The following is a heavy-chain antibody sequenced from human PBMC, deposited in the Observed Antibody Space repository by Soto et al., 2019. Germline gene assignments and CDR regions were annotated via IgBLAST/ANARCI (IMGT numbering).Heavy chain of an antibody. J-gene: IGHJ4*02. Sequence: LSLTYTVACGSIRGLAYCWSWSRQQPGTGLEWIGDIYYSGSTYYNPSLKSRVTISVDTSKNQFSLKLSSVTAADTAVYYCARSSGVVRYFGWPLDYWGQGTLVSVSS. CDR2: IYYSGST. D-gene: IGHD3-9*01. V-gene: IGHV4-31*03. CDR3: ARSSGVVRYFGWPLDY. CDR1: CGSIRGLAYC.